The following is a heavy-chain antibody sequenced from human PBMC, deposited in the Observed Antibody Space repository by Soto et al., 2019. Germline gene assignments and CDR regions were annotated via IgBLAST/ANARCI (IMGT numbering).Heavy chain of an antibody. CDR2: IWYDGSVK. D-gene: IGHD2-21*01. J-gene: IGHJ4*02. V-gene: IGHV3-33*01. Sequence: GSRRLSCAASGFTFGTYGMHWVRQAPGKVLEWVAGIWYDGSVKTYADSVKGRFSISRDNSQNTVYLQMNTLRAGDTAVYYCARADCGGQCPCDYWGQGTLVTVSS. CDR3: ARADCGGQCPCDY. CDR1: GFTFGTYG.